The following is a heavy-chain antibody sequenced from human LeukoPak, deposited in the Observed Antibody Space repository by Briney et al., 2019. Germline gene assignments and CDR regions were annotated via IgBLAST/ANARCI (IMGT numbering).Heavy chain of an antibody. Sequence: GGSLRLSCAASGFTFSSYAMSWVRQAPGKGLEWASAISGGGGSTYYADSVKGRFTISRDNAKNSLYLQMNSLRAEDTAVYYCAREAWFGEPANQFDYWGQGTLVTVSS. V-gene: IGHV3-23*01. CDR3: AREAWFGEPANQFDY. D-gene: IGHD3-10*01. J-gene: IGHJ4*02. CDR2: ISGGGGST. CDR1: GFTFSSYA.